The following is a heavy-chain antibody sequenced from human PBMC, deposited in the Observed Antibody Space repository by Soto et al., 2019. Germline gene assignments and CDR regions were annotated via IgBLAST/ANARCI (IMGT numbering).Heavy chain of an antibody. CDR2: ISYDGSNK. CDR1: GFTFSSYG. V-gene: IGHV3-30*03. J-gene: IGHJ4*02. CDR3: GTQNDDSGSYFDY. D-gene: IGHD1-26*01. Sequence: GGSLRLSCAASGFTFSSYGMHWVRQAPAKGLEWVAIISYDGSNKYYADSVKGRFTISRDNSKNTLFLQMISLRAEDTAVYYCGTQNDDSGSYFDYWGQGTLVTVSS.